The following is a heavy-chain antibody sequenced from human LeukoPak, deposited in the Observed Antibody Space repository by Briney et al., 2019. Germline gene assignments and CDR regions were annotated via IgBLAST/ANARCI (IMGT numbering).Heavy chain of an antibody. D-gene: IGHD7-27*01. V-gene: IGHV3-53*01. CDR3: ARDLGDAKGY. Sequence: PGGSLRLSCAAFGFTVSSKYMSWVRQAPGKGLEWVSVIYSGGSTYYADSVKGRFTISRDNSKNTLYLQMDSLRAEDTAVYYCARDLGDAKGYWGQGTLVTVSS. CDR1: GFTVSSKY. CDR2: IYSGGST. J-gene: IGHJ4*02.